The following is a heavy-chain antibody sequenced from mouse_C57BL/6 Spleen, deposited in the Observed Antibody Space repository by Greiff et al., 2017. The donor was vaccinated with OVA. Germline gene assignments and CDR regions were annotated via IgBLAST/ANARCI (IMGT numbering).Heavy chain of an antibody. Sequence: EVQGVESGGGLVKPGGSLKLSCAASGFTFSSYAMSWVRQTPEKRLEWVATISDGGSYTYYPDNVKGRFTISRDNAKNNLYLQMSHLKSEDTAMYYCARLTGSYYFDYWGQGTTLTVSS. J-gene: IGHJ2*01. D-gene: IGHD4-1*01. V-gene: IGHV5-4*01. CDR2: ISDGGSYT. CDR1: GFTFSSYA. CDR3: ARLTGSYYFDY.